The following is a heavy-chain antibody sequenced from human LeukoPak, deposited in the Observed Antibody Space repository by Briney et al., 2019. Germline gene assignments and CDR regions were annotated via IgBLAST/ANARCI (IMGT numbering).Heavy chain of an antibody. D-gene: IGHD5-24*01. CDR3: ARGVEMATTTFAFDI. V-gene: IGHV1-2*02. J-gene: IGHJ3*02. Sequence: GASVKVSCKASGYTFTGYYMHWVRQAPGQGLEWMGWINPNSGGTNYAQKFQGRVTMTRDTSISTAYMELSRLRSDDTAVYYCARGVEMATTTFAFDIWGQGTMVTVSS. CDR2: INPNSGGT. CDR1: GYTFTGYY.